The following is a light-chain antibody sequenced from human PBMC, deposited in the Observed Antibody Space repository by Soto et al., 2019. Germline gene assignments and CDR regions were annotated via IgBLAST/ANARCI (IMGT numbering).Light chain of an antibody. J-gene: IGKJ1*01. CDR3: QQYTNTNNPWM. Sequence: DIQMTQSPSTLAASVGDRVTITCRASQTISSWFAWYQQKPGKAPKLLIYAASNLQSGVPSTFSGSGSGTDFTPIISGLQPDDSATSYCQQYTNTNNPWMFGQGTKVDI. CDR2: AAS. V-gene: IGKV1-5*01. CDR1: QTISSW.